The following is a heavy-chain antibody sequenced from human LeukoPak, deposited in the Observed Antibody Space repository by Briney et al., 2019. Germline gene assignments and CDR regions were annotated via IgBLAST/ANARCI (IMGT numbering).Heavy chain of an antibody. V-gene: IGHV1-18*01. Sequence: ASVKVSCKASGYTFTSYGISWARQAPGQGLEWMGWISAYNGNTNYAQKLQGRVTMTTDTSTSTAYMELRSLRSDDTAVYYCARETSSGWYNPYYYYYGMDVWGQGTTVTVSS. D-gene: IGHD6-19*01. CDR3: ARETSSGWYNPYYYYYGMDV. CDR1: GYTFTSYG. J-gene: IGHJ6*02. CDR2: ISAYNGNT.